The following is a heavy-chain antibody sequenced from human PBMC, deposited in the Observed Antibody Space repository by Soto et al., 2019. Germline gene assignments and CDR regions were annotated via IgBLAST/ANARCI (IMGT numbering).Heavy chain of an antibody. J-gene: IGHJ6*02. Sequence: QVQLVQSGTEVKKPGSSVKVSCKASGGTFSNYGVSWVRQAPGQGLEWMGGISPLFGTANDAQKFQGRVTITADESTGTSYMELSRLRSEDTAMYYCAIGYYYYGLDVWGQGTTVTVSS. CDR1: GGTFSNYG. CDR3: AIGYYYYGLDV. CDR2: ISPLFGTA. V-gene: IGHV1-69*12.